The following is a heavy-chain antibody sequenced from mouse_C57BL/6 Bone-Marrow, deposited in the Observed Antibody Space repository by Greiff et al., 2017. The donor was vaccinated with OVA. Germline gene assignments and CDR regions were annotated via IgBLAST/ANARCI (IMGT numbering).Heavy chain of an antibody. D-gene: IGHD2-4*01. J-gene: IGHJ3*01. CDR2: IYPGGGYT. Sequence: QVQLKQSGAELVRPGTSVKMSCKASGYTFTNYWIGWVKQRPGHGLEWIGEIYPGGGYTNYNEKFKGKATLTADKSSSTAYMQLSSLTSEDSAIYYCARYDYDGAWFAYWGQGTLVTVSA. V-gene: IGHV1-63*01. CDR3: ARYDYDGAWFAY. CDR1: GYTFTNYW.